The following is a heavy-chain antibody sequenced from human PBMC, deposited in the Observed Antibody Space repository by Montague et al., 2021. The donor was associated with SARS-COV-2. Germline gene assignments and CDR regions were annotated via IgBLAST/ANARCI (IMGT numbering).Heavy chain of an antibody. Sequence: SETLSLTCGVDGGSFTFYYWSWIRQPPGKGLEWIGEMNHSGSTNNNPSLKTRVTIPIDTSKNQFSLKLSSVTAADTAVYYCARGKEVSASKGELNFWGQGTLVTVSS. J-gene: IGHJ4*02. D-gene: IGHD2-15*01. CDR3: ARGKEVSASKGELNF. V-gene: IGHV4-34*01. CDR1: GGSFTFYY. CDR2: MNHSGST.